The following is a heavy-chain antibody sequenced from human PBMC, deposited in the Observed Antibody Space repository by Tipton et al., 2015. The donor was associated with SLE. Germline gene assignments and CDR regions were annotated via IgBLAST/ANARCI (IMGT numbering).Heavy chain of an antibody. CDR1: GGTFRRYGF. D-gene: IGHD5-24*01. V-gene: IGHV4-39*01. CDR2: LYSTGNT. CDR3: ARNLGPEWMATKRGYFDL. J-gene: IGHJ2*01. Sequence: QVQLVQSGAEVKKPGSSVKVSCKASGGTFRRYGFGWIRQPPGKGLEWIGSLYSTGNTYYSASLKSRVTISLDTSKNQFSLKLRSVTAADTAVYYCARNLGPEWMATKRGYFDLWGRGTLVSVSS.